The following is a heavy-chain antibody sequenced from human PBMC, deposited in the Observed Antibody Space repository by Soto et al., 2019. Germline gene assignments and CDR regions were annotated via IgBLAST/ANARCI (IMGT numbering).Heavy chain of an antibody. V-gene: IGHV1-2*04. CDR3: ARGWGVATAMSSLPPDS. CDR2: INPNSGGT. Sequence: GASVKVSCKSSGYTFTGYYMHWVRQAPGQGLEWMGWINPNSGGTNYAQKFQGWVTMTRDTSISTAYMELSRLRSDDTAVYYCARGWGVATAMSSLPPDSWGQGTLVTVSS. D-gene: IGHD5-18*01. CDR1: GYTFTGYY. J-gene: IGHJ4*02.